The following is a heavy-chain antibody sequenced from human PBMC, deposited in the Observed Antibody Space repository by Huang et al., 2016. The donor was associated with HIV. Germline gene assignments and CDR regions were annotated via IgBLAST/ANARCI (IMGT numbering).Heavy chain of an antibody. CDR3: AREIRYCSGGSCPTTIDY. CDR2: IIPIFGTA. D-gene: IGHD2-15*01. J-gene: IGHJ4*02. V-gene: IGHV1-69*01. Sequence: GQGRELMGGIIPIFGTANCAQKFQGRITIIADEYTSTAYMELSSLRSEDTAVYYCAREIRYCSGGSCPTTIDYWGQGTLVTVSS.